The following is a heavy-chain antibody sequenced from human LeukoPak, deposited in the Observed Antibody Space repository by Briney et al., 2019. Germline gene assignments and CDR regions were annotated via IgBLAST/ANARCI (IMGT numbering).Heavy chain of an antibody. D-gene: IGHD6-19*01. V-gene: IGHV4-4*09. CDR2: IYNGVPT. J-gene: IGHJ4*02. CDR1: GAPISRFY. CDR3: VQTTGWPGFDY. Sequence: SETLSLICTASGAPISRFYWNCVRQPPGKGREWIANIYNGVPTFFTPSLKCRVTLSVDTSKTQFSLQLASVTAADTAVYYCVQTTGWPGFDYWGQGILVTVSS.